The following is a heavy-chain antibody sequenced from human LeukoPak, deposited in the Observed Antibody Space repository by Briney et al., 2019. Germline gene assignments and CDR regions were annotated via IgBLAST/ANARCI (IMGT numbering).Heavy chain of an antibody. CDR1: GGSINNYY. J-gene: IGHJ4*02. V-gene: IGHV4-4*07. CDR3: AGGNPDF. Sequence: PSETLSLICTVSGGSINNYYWSWIRQPAGKGLEWIGRISTSGSTNYHPSLKSRVTMSVDTSKNQFSLKLSSVTAADTAVYYCAGGNPDFWGQGTLVTVSS. CDR2: ISTSGST.